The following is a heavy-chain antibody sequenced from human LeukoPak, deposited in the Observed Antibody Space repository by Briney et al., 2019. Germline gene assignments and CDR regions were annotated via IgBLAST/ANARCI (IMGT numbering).Heavy chain of an antibody. Sequence: SVKVSCKASGGTFSSYALSWVRQAPGQGLEWMGGIIPIVGTTNYAQMFQGRVTITADESTSTAYMELSSLRSEDTAVYYCARGGYYYDSSGYSHLPDYWGQGTLVTVSS. CDR3: ARGGYYYDSSGYSHLPDY. V-gene: IGHV1-69*13. J-gene: IGHJ4*02. D-gene: IGHD3-22*01. CDR2: IIPIVGTT. CDR1: GGTFSSYA.